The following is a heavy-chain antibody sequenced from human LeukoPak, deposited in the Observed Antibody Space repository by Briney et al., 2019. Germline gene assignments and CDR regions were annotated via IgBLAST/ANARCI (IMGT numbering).Heavy chain of an antibody. Sequence: PGRSLRLSCAASGFTLSSYTMQWVRQAPGKGLEWVAVISYDGRNKYYADSVKGRFTISRDNSKNTLYLQMTSLRAEDTAVYYCVARRITTAGYGLDYWGQGTLVTVSS. CDR3: VARRITTAGYGLDY. CDR1: GFTLSSYT. V-gene: IGHV3-30*14. D-gene: IGHD6-13*01. CDR2: ISYDGRNK. J-gene: IGHJ4*02.